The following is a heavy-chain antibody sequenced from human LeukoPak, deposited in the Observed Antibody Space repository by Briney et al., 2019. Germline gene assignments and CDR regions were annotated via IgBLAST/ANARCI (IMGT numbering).Heavy chain of an antibody. CDR2: IRYDGSNK. D-gene: IGHD2/OR15-2a*01. CDR3: ARDVKALNWYFDL. CDR1: GFTFSSYG. V-gene: IGHV3-30*02. Sequence: SGGSLRLSCAASGFTFSSYGMHWVRQAPGEGLEWVAFIRYDGSNKYYADSVKGRFTISRDNSKNTLYLEMNSLRAEDTAVYYCARDVKALNWYFDLWGRGTLVTVSS. J-gene: IGHJ2*01.